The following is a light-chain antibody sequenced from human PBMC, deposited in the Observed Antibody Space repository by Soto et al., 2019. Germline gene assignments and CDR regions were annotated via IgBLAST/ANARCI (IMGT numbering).Light chain of an antibody. CDR2: EVS. Sequence: LTQPAYASGSPGQSITISCTGTDSDVGGYNYVSWYQQQSGKAPKLMIHEVSNRPSGVSNRFSGSKSGNTASLTISGLQAEDEADYYCSSYTSSRAYVFGIGIK. CDR1: DSDVGGYNY. J-gene: IGLJ1*01. CDR3: SSYTSSRAYV. V-gene: IGLV2-14*01.